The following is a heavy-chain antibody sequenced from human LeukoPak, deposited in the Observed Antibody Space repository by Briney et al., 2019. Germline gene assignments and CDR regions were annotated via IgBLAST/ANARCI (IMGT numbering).Heavy chain of an antibody. J-gene: IGHJ4*02. V-gene: IGHV4-4*07. D-gene: IGHD6-13*01. CDR3: ASYGIAAAAGGWEPSDY. Sequence: PSETLSLTCTVSGGPISSYYWSWIRQPAGKGLEWIGRIYTSGSTNYNPSLKSRVTISVDKSKNQFSLKLSSVTAADTAVYYCASYGIAAAAGGWEPSDYWGQGTLVTVSS. CDR2: IYTSGST. CDR1: GGPISSYY.